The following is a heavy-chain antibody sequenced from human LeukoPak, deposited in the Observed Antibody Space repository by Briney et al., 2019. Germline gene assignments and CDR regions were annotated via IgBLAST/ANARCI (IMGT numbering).Heavy chain of an antibody. D-gene: IGHD5-24*01. Sequence: GGSLRLSCAASGFTFSSYAMSWVRQAPGKGLEWVSAISGSGGSTYYADSVKGRFTISRDNAKNSLYLQMNSLRVEDTAVYYCARDLGDGYNYPFDYWGQGTLVTVSS. CDR3: ARDLGDGYNYPFDY. CDR2: ISGSGGST. CDR1: GFTFSSYA. J-gene: IGHJ4*02. V-gene: IGHV3-23*01.